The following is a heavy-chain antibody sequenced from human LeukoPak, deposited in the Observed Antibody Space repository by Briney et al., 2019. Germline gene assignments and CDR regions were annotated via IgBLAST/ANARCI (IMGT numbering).Heavy chain of an antibody. D-gene: IGHD3-16*02. CDR1: GFTFSSYA. V-gene: IGHV3-23*01. J-gene: IGHJ3*02. CDR2: ISGSGGST. Sequence: GGSLRLSCAASGFTFSSYAMSWVRQAQGKGLEWVSAISGSGGSTYYADSVKGRFTISRDNSKNTLYLQMNSLRAEDTAVYYCAKAAGYDYVWGSYRYGDAFDIWGQGTMVTVSS. CDR3: AKAAGYDYVWGSYRYGDAFDI.